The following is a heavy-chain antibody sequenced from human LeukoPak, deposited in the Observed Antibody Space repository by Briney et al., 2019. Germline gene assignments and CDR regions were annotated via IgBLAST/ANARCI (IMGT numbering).Heavy chain of an antibody. D-gene: IGHD3-9*01. J-gene: IGHJ6*02. Sequence: GGSLRLACAASGFTFSSYAMSWVRQAPGKGLEWVSVISGTGGSTYYADSVKGRFAISRDNSKNTLFLQLNSLRVEDMAVYYCAKRRLAYQFQSQYYGMDVWGQGTTVTVSS. CDR3: AKRRLAYQFQSQYYGMDV. CDR1: GFTFSSYA. V-gene: IGHV3-23*01. CDR2: ISGTGGST.